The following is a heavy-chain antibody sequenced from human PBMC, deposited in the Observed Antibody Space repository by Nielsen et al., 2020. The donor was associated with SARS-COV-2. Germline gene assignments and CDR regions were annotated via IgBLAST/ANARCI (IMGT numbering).Heavy chain of an antibody. CDR3: AREGTHYDFWSGYYLDNWFDP. V-gene: IGHV3-7*01. Sequence: GESLKISCAASGFTFSSYWMSWVRQAPGKGLEWVANIKQDGSEKYYVDSVKGRFTISRDNAKNSLYLQMNSLRAEDTAVYYCAREGTHYDFWSGYYLDNWFDPWGQGTLVTVSS. D-gene: IGHD3-3*01. CDR2: IKQDGSEK. CDR1: GFTFSSYW. J-gene: IGHJ5*02.